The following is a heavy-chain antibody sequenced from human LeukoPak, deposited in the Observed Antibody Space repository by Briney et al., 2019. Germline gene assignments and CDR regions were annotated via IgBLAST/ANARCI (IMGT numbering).Heavy chain of an antibody. Sequence: PSETLSLTCAVSGYSISSGYYWGWIRQPPGKGLEWVGGIYHSGSTYYNPSLKSRVTISVDTSKKQFSLELSSVTAAETAVYYCARLPRSHYEVDYYYYMDVWGKRTTVTVSS. CDR2: IYHSGST. V-gene: IGHV4-38-2*01. CDR3: ARLPRSHYEVDYYYYMDV. J-gene: IGHJ6*03. D-gene: IGHD3-22*01. CDR1: GYSISSGYY.